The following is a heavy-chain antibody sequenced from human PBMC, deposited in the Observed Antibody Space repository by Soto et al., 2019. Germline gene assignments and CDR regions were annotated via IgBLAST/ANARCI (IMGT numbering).Heavy chain of an antibody. CDR3: AKDRGYSYGYDYYGMDV. D-gene: IGHD5-18*01. Sequence: GGSLRLSCAASGFTFSSYAMSWVRQAPGKGLEWVSAISGSGGSTYYADSVKGRFTISRDNSKNTLYLQMNSLRAEDTAVYYCAKDRGYSYGYDYYGMDVWGQGTTVTVSS. J-gene: IGHJ6*02. CDR1: GFTFSSYA. CDR2: ISGSGGST. V-gene: IGHV3-23*01.